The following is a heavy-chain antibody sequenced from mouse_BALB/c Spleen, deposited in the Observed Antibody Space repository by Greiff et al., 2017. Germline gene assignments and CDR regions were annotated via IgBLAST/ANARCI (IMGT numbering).Heavy chain of an antibody. Sequence: EVMLVESGGDLVKPGGSLTLSCAASGFTFSSYGMSWVRQTPDKRLEWVATISSGGSYTYYPDSVKGRFTISRDNAKNTLYLQMSSLKSEDTAMYYCASYDYDVNFDYWGQGTTLTVSS. D-gene: IGHD2-4*01. CDR2: ISSGGSYT. CDR3: ASYDYDVNFDY. J-gene: IGHJ2*01. V-gene: IGHV5-6*01. CDR1: GFTFSSYG.